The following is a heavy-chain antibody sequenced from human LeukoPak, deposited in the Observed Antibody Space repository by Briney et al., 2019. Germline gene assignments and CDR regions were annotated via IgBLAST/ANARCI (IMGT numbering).Heavy chain of an antibody. CDR2: INPNSGGT. Sequence: ASVKVSCKASGYTFTGYYMHWVRQAPGQGLEWMGWINPNSGGTNYAQKFQGRVTMTRDTSISTAYMELSRLRSDDTAVYYYAREGYQLLEVSPTFDPWGQGTLVTVSS. CDR1: GYTFTGYY. D-gene: IGHD2-2*01. CDR3: AREGYQLLEVSPTFDP. J-gene: IGHJ5*02. V-gene: IGHV1-2*02.